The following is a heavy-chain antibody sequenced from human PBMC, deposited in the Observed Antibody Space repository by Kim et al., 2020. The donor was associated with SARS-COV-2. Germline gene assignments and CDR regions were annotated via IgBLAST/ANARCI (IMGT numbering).Heavy chain of an antibody. J-gene: IGHJ4*02. V-gene: IGHV3-30*04. CDR1: GFTFSSYA. D-gene: IGHD3-10*01. CDR2: ISYDGSNK. Sequence: GGSLRLSCAASGFTFSSYAMHWVRQAPGKGLEWVAVISYDGSNKYYADSVKGRFTISRDNSKNTLYLQMNSLRAEDTAVYYCAGDSGRGVIGYWGQGTLVTVSS. CDR3: AGDSGRGVIGY.